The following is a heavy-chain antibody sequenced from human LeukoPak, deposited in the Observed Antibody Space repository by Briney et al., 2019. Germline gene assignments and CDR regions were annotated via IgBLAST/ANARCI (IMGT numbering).Heavy chain of an antibody. V-gene: IGHV1-69*04. CDR1: GGTFSSYA. D-gene: IGHD6-6*01. CDR2: ITPILGIA. J-gene: IGHJ6*03. CDR3: ARDWNGGLAARLDYYYMDV. Sequence: GSSVKVSCKASGGTFSSYAISWVRQAPGQGLEWMGRITPILGIANYAQKFQGRVTITADKSTSTAYMELSSLRSEDTAVYYCARDWNGGLAARLDYYYMDVWGKGTTVTVSS.